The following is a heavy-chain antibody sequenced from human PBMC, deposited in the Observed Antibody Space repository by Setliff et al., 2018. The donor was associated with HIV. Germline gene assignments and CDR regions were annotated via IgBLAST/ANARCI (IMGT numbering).Heavy chain of an antibody. Sequence: GGSLRLSCAASVFTFSIHNLNWVRQAPGKGLEWLSYISSSSRTIYYADSVKGRFTISRDNAKNSLYLQMNSLRAEDTALYYCAKDIIPASLFHDLWGQGTLVTVSS. CDR1: VFTFSIHN. CDR3: AKDIIPASLFHDL. V-gene: IGHV3-48*01. D-gene: IGHD2-2*01. CDR2: ISSSSRTI. J-gene: IGHJ5*02.